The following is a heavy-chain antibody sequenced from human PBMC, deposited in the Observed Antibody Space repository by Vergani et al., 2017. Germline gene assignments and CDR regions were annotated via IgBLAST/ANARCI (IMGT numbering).Heavy chain of an antibody. CDR3: ARVDSGWNFDY. CDR1: GGSFSGYY. J-gene: IGHJ4*02. CDR2: INHSGST. D-gene: IGHD3/OR15-3a*01. Sequence: QLQLQESGPGLVKPSETLSLTCAVYGGSFSGYYWSWIRQPPGKGLEWIGEINHSGSTNYNPSLKSRVTISVDTSKNQFSLKLSSVTAADTAVYYCARVDSGWNFDYWGQGTLVTVSS. V-gene: IGHV4-34*01.